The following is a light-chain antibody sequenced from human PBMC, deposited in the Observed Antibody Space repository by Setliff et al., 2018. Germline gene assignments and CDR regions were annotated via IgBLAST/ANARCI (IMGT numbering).Light chain of an antibody. CDR2: EVS. J-gene: IGLJ1*01. CDR3: SSYTSSSSYV. V-gene: IGLV2-8*01. CDR1: SSDVGGYNY. Sequence: QSALTQPPSASGSPGQSVTISCTGTSSDVGGYNYVSWYQQHPGKAPKLMIYEVSKWPSGVPDRFSGSKSGNTASLTISGLQAEDEADYYCSSYTSSSSYVFGTGTKVTVL.